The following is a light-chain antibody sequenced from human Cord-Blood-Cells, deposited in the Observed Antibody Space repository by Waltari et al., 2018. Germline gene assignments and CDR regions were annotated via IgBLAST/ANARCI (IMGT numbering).Light chain of an antibody. J-gene: IGKJ4*01. CDR2: DAS. CDR1: QSVSSY. Sequence: EIVLTQSPATLSLSPGERATLSCRASQSVSSYLAWYQQKPGQAPRLLIYDASNRATGIPARFRGSGSGTDFTLTISSLEPEDFAVYYCQQRSNWPPLTCGGGTKVEIK. CDR3: QQRSNWPPLT. V-gene: IGKV3-11*01.